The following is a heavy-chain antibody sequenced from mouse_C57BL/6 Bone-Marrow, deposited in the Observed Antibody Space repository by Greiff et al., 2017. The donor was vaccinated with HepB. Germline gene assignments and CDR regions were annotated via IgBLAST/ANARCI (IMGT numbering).Heavy chain of an antibody. V-gene: IGHV14-4*01. Sequence: VQLQQSGAELVRPGASVTLSCTASGFNIKDDYMHWVKQRPEQGLEWIGWIDPENGDTEYASKFQGKATITADTSSNTAYLQLSSLTSEDTAVYYCTQTAQATYFDYWGQGTTLTVSS. CDR2: IDPENGDT. D-gene: IGHD3-2*02. CDR1: GFNIKDDY. CDR3: TQTAQATYFDY. J-gene: IGHJ2*01.